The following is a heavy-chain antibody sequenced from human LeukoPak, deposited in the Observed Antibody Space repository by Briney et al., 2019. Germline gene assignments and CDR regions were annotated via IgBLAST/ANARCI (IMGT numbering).Heavy chain of an antibody. CDR1: GGTFSSSA. Sequence: SVKVSCKTSGGTFSSSAITWVRQAPGQGLEWMGRIIPVLNITSYAQKFQGRVTITADTSTSTVYMELSSLRSEETAVYYCARDQGLTAPPPYGLDVWGQGTTVIASS. CDR3: ARDQGLTAPPPYGLDV. CDR2: IIPVLNIT. V-gene: IGHV1-69*04. D-gene: IGHD5-18*01. J-gene: IGHJ6*02.